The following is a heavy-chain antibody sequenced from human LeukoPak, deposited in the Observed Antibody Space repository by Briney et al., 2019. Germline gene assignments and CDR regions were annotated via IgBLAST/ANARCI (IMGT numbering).Heavy chain of an antibody. CDR1: GFTFSSYG. V-gene: IGHV3-23*01. J-gene: IGHJ4*02. CDR3: AKAGYSGYDFDY. CDR2: ISGSGGST. D-gene: IGHD5-12*01. Sequence: PAGTLRLSCAASGFTFSSYGMSWVRQAPGKGLEWVSAISGSGGSTYYADSVKGRFTISRDNSKNTLYLQMNSLRAEDTAVYYCAKAGYSGYDFDYWGQGTLVTVSS.